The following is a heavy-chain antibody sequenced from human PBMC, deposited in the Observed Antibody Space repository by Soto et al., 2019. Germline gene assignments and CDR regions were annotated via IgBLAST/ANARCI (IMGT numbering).Heavy chain of an antibody. J-gene: IGHJ4*02. CDR1: GFTFSSYA. V-gene: IGHV3-30-3*01. CDR2: ISYDGSNK. D-gene: IGHD3-22*01. Sequence: GGSLRLSCAASGFTFSSYAMHWVRQAPGKGLEWVAVISYDGSNKYYADSVKGRFTISRDNSKNTLYLQMNSLRAEDTAVYYCARGAYYDSSGYFGYWGQGTLVTVSS. CDR3: ARGAYYDSSGYFGY.